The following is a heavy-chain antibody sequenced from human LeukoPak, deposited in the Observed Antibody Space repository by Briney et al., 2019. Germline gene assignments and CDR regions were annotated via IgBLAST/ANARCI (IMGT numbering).Heavy chain of an antibody. V-gene: IGHV3-64*01. CDR1: GFTFSSYA. CDR3: ARDPHCSGGSCYGDYYMDV. D-gene: IGHD2-15*01. Sequence: SGGSLRLSCAASGFTFSSYAMHWVRQAPGKGLEYVSAISSNGGSTYYANSVKGRFTISRDNSKNTLYLQMGSLRAEDMAVYYCARDPHCSGGSCYGDYYMDVWGKGTTVTVSS. J-gene: IGHJ6*03. CDR2: ISSNGGST.